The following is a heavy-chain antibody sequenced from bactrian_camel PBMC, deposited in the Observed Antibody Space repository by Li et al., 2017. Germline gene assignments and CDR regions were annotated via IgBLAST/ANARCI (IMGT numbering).Heavy chain of an antibody. D-gene: IGHD1*01. CDR3: AKDGSTVYARIEYAV. CDR2: IYSGAGRT. Sequence: VQLVESGGGLVQPGGSLRLSCAASGFTISRSYVNWVRQVPGKGLEWIAAIYSGAGRTSYADSVKGRFTISRDNAKNTLYLQLASLQTEDTAMYYCAKDGSTVYARIEYAVWGQGTQVTVS. J-gene: IGHJ4*01. CDR1: GFTISRSY. V-gene: IGHV3S1*01.